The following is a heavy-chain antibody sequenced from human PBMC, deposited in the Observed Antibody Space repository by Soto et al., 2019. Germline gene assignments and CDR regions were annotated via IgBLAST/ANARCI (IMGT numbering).Heavy chain of an antibody. CDR2: INPVGGRT. CDR3: GRGVRFGNLHLDA. V-gene: IGHV1-46*01. D-gene: IGHD3-10*01. Sequence: ASVKVSCKASGYTFTSYYMHWVRQAPGHGLEWMGVINPVGGRTYYAQKFQGRVTVTRDTSTSTVYMELSNLRYEDTAVYQCGRGVRFGNLHLDAWGPGTTVTVSS. J-gene: IGHJ6*02. CDR1: GYTFTSYY.